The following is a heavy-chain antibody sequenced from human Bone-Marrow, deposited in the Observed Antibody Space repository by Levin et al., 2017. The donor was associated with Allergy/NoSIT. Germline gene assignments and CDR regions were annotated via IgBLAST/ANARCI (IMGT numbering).Heavy chain of an antibody. CDR2: VYNGGRP. D-gene: IGHD2-15*01. V-gene: IGHV4-4*07. J-gene: IGHJ4*02. CDR3: ARAHSDPQSKWWSMLGD. Sequence: PSEALSLTCSVSGDFISTHYWNWVRQPAGKGLEWIGRVYNGGRPTYNLSLKSRVTMSVDTSKNQFSLKLNSVTSADTAVCYCARAHSDPQSKWWSMLGDWGRGLLV. CDR1: GDFISTHY.